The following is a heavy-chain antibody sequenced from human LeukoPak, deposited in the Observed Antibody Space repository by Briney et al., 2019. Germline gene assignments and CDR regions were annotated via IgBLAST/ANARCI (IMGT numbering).Heavy chain of an antibody. CDR2: ISGSGGST. V-gene: IGHV3-23*01. J-gene: IGHJ4*02. Sequence: GGSLTLSCAASGFTFSSYAMSWVRQAPGKGLEWVSAISGSGGSTYYADSVKGRFTISRDNSKNTLYLQMNSLRAEDTAVYYCAKDQDIVVVVAASFDYWGQGTPVTVSS. CDR3: AKDQDIVVVVAASFDY. CDR1: GFTFSSYA. D-gene: IGHD2-15*01.